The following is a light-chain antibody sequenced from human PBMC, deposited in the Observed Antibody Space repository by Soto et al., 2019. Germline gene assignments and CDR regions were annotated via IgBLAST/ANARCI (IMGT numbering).Light chain of an antibody. J-gene: IGKJ1*01. Sequence: EIVMTQSPATLSVSPGERATLSCRASQSVSSNLAWYQQKPGQSPRLLIYGASTRATGVPARFSGSGSGTEFTLTIGSLQSEDFAVYYCQQYINLWTFGQGTKVEIK. CDR1: QSVSSN. CDR2: GAS. V-gene: IGKV3-15*01. CDR3: QQYINLWT.